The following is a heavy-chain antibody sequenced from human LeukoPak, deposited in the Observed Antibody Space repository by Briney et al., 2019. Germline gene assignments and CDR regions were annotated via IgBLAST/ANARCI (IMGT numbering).Heavy chain of an antibody. CDR2: IHRSGSP. CDR3: AREILGGFNPGAY. Sequence: SETLSLTCTVSLDSTTSNFWSWVRPPPGKGLEGIGEIHRSGSPNYNPSLQIRVTISIDRSRNQIALELSSVTAADTAVYYCAREILGGFNPGAYWGQGTLVTVSS. J-gene: IGHJ4*02. D-gene: IGHD1-14*01. CDR1: LDSTTSNF. V-gene: IGHV4-4*02.